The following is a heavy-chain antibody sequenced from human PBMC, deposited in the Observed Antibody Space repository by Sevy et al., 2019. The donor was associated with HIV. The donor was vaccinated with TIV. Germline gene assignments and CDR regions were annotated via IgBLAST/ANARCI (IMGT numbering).Heavy chain of an antibody. D-gene: IGHD3-10*01. J-gene: IGHJ3*02. V-gene: IGHV3-13*01. Sequence: GGSLRLSCAASGFTFSSYDMHWVRQATGKGLEWVSAIGTAGDTYYPGSVKGRFTISRENAKNSLYLQMNSLRAGDTAVYYCARGDQTYYYGSGSSRGCAFDIWGQGTMVTVSS. CDR2: IGTAGDT. CDR1: GFTFSSYD. CDR3: ARGDQTYYYGSGSSRGCAFDI.